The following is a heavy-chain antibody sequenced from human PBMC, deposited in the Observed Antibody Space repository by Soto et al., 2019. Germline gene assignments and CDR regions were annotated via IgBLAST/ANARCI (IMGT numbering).Heavy chain of an antibody. D-gene: IGHD3-3*01. CDR2: ISYDGSNK. J-gene: IGHJ6*02. CDR1: GFTFSSYG. CDR3: AKDRGRYDFWSGGLASYYYGMDV. Sequence: VGSLRLSCAASGFTFSSYGMHWVRQAPGKGLEWVAVISYDGSNKYYADSVKGRFTISRDNSKNTLYLQMNSLRAEDTAVYYCAKDRGRYDFWSGGLASYYYGMDVWGQGTTVTVSS. V-gene: IGHV3-30*18.